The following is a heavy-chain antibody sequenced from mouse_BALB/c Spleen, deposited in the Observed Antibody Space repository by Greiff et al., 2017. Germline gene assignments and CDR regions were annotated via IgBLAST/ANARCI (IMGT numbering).Heavy chain of an antibody. Sequence: EVKLVESGGGLVQPGGSRKLSCAASGFTFSSFGMHWVRQAPEKGLEWVAYISSGSSTIYYADTVKGRFTISRDNPKNTLFLQMTSLRSEDTAMYYCARGIYYDYDAWFAYWGQGTLVTVSA. J-gene: IGHJ3*01. V-gene: IGHV5-17*02. CDR1: GFTFSSFG. CDR2: ISSGSSTI. D-gene: IGHD2-4*01. CDR3: ARGIYYDYDAWFAY.